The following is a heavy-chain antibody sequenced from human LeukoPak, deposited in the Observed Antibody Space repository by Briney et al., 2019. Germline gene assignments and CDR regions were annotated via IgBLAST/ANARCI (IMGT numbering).Heavy chain of an antibody. CDR1: GFTFEDYG. CDR2: INWQGGAT. V-gene: IGHV3-20*04. J-gene: IGHJ6*03. CDR3: ARDDYDSSGYSDYFYYMDV. Sequence: GGSLRLSCAASGFTFEDYGMSWVRLVPGKGLEWVSGINWQGGATAYADSVKGRFTISRDNAKNSLYLQMNSLRAEDTALYYCARDDYDSSGYSDYFYYMDVWGKGTTGTFSS. D-gene: IGHD3-22*01.